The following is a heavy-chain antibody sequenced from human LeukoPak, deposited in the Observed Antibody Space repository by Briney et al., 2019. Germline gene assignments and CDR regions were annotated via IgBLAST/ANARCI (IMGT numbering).Heavy chain of an antibody. CDR2: ISSSGSTI. V-gene: IGHV3-48*03. D-gene: IGHD2-8*01. Sequence: GGSLRLSCAASGFTFSSYEMNWVRQAPGKGLEWVSYISSSGSTIYYADSVKGRFTISRDNAKNSLHLQVNSLRAEDTAVYYCARPNLYSTSLDGFDIWGQGTMVTVSS. J-gene: IGHJ3*02. CDR3: ARPNLYSTSLDGFDI. CDR1: GFTFSSYE.